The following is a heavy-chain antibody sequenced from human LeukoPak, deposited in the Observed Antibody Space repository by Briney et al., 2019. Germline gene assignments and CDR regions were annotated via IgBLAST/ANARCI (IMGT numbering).Heavy chain of an antibody. CDR3: ARRYTTTVTTYYLDY. V-gene: IGHV4-59*08. CDR1: GGSISSYY. J-gene: IGHJ4*02. Sequence: SETLSLTCTVSGGSISSYYWSWIRQPPGKGLEWIGNIYYSGSTNYNPSLKSRVTISVDTSKNQFSLKLSSVTAADTAVYYCARRYTTTVTTYYLDYWGQGTLVTVSS. CDR2: IYYSGST. D-gene: IGHD4-17*01.